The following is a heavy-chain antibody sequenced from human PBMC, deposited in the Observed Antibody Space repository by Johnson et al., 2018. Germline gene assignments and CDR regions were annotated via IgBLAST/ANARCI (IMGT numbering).Heavy chain of an antibody. J-gene: IGHJ6*03. V-gene: IGHV3-9*01. CDR1: GFTFDDYA. D-gene: IGHD5-18*01. CDR3: AKAPTPNTAPHYMDV. CDR2: ISWNRGRI. Sequence: VQLVESGGVLVEPGRSLRLSCAASGFTFDDYAMHSVRQAPGKGLEWVAGISWNRGRIVDADPVKGRFTISRDNAKRPLSLQMNRMTAEDTAWYYCAKAPTPNTAPHYMDVWAKGTTVTVSS.